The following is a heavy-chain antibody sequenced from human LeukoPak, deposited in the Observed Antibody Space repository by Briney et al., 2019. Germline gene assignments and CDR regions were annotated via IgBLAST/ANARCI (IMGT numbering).Heavy chain of an antibody. Sequence: ASVKVSCKASGYTFPSYGISWVRQAPGQGLEWMGWISAYNGNTNYAQKLQGRVTMTTDTSTSTAYMELRSLRSDDTAVYYCASFGIAGAGPPENTYYYYGMDVWGQGTTVTVSS. CDR3: ASFGIAGAGPPENTYYYYGMDV. V-gene: IGHV1-18*01. D-gene: IGHD6-19*01. CDR1: GYTFPSYG. CDR2: ISAYNGNT. J-gene: IGHJ6*02.